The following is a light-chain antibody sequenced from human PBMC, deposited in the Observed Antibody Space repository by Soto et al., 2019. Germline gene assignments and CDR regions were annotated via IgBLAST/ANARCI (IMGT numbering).Light chain of an antibody. J-gene: IGLJ3*02. CDR3: QTWGTGNWV. Sequence: QSVLTQSPSASASLGASVKLTCTLSSGHSSYAIAWHQQQPEKGPRYLMKLNSDGSHSKGDGIPDRFSGSSSGAERYLTIPSLQSEDEADYYCQTWGTGNWVFGGGTKLTVL. CDR1: SGHSSYA. CDR2: LNSDGSH. V-gene: IGLV4-69*01.